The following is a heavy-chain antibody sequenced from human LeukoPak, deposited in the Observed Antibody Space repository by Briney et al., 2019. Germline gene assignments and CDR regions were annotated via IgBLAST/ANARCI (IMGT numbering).Heavy chain of an antibody. CDR2: IYYSGST. V-gene: IGHV4-39*07. CDR1: GGSISSSSYY. CDR3: ARVDTAMTGAFDI. J-gene: IGHJ3*02. Sequence: PSETLSLTCTVSGGSISSSSYYWGWIRQPPGKGLEWIGSIYYSGSTYYNPSLKSRVTISVDTSKNQFSLKLSSVTAADTAVYYCARVDTAMTGAFDIWGQGTMVTVSS. D-gene: IGHD5-18*01.